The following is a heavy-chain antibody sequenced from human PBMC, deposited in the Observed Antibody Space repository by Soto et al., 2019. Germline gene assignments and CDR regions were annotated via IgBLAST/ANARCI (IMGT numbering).Heavy chain of an antibody. CDR2: IWYDGSNK. Sequence: GGSLRLSCAASGFTFSSYGMHWVRQAPGKGLEWVAVIWYDGSNKYYADSVKGRFTISRDNSKNTLYLQMNSLRAEDTAVYYCARDQFHYDILTGAWYYGMDVWGQGTTVTVSS. CDR3: ARDQFHYDILTGAWYYGMDV. J-gene: IGHJ6*02. V-gene: IGHV3-33*01. D-gene: IGHD3-9*01. CDR1: GFTFSSYG.